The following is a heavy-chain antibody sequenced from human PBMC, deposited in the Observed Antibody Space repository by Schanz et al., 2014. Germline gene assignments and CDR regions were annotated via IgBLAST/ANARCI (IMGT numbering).Heavy chain of an antibody. J-gene: IGHJ6*02. CDR1: GFTFSRYA. CDR2: ISHDGSSK. Sequence: QVQLVQSGGGVVQPGTSLRLSCGGSGFTFSRYAVHWVRQAPGKGLEWVAVISHDGSSKYYADSLQGRFTISSDNSKNTIYLQMNSLRAEDTAVYYCARSGVDVWGQGTTVTVSS. CDR3: ARSGVDV. D-gene: IGHD3-10*01. V-gene: IGHV3-30*04.